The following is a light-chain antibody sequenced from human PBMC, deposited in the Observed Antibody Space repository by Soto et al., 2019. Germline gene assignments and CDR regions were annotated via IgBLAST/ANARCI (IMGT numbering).Light chain of an antibody. J-gene: IGLJ2*01. CDR1: NIGSKS. CDR2: YEI. V-gene: IGLV3-21*04. Sequence: SYELTQPPSVSVAPGKTARITCGGNNIGSKSVHWDQQKPGQAPVLVIYYEIDRPSGIPERFSGSNSGNTATLTITRVDAGDEADYYCHVWDSDSDHPVFGGGTKLTVL. CDR3: HVWDSDSDHPV.